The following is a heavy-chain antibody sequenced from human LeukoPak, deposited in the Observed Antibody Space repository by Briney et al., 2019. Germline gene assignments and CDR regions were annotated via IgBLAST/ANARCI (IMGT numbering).Heavy chain of an antibody. Sequence: GGSLRLSCAASGFTFSSYWMHWVRQAPGKGLVWVSRINSDGSSTAYADSVKGRVTISKDNAKNTLYLEMNSLRAEDTAVYYCARVIRDRWSGCPDYWGQGALVTVSS. D-gene: IGHD3-3*01. CDR2: INSDGSST. V-gene: IGHV3-74*01. CDR3: ARVIRDRWSGCPDY. J-gene: IGHJ4*02. CDR1: GFTFSSYW.